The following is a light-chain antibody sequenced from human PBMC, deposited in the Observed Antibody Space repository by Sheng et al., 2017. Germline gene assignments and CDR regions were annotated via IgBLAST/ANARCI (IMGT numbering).Light chain of an antibody. J-gene: IGLJ1*01. V-gene: IGLV2-14*02. CDR1: SSDVGSYNL. Sequence: QSALTQPASVSGSPGQSITISCTGTSSDVGSYNLVSWYQQHPGKAPKLMIYEVSKRPSGVSNRFSGSKSGNTASLTIAGLQAEDEADYYCSSYKTNSCLFGTGTKVTVL. CDR3: SSYKTNSCL. CDR2: EVS.